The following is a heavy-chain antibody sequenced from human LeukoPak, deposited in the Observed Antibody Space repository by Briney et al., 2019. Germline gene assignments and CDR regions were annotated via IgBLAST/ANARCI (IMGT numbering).Heavy chain of an antibody. D-gene: IGHD3-9*01. CDR1: GFTFSSYA. Sequence: GGSLRLSCAASGFTFSSYAMSWVRQAPGKGLEWVSAISGSGGSTYYADSVKGRFTISRDNSKNTLYLQMNSLRAEDTAVYYCARVLRYFDWLPLDWGQGTLVTVSS. J-gene: IGHJ4*02. CDR3: ARVLRYFDWLPLD. V-gene: IGHV3-23*01. CDR2: ISGSGGST.